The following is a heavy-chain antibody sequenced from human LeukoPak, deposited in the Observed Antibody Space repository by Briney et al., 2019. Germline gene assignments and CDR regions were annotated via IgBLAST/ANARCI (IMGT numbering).Heavy chain of an antibody. V-gene: IGHV3-23*01. J-gene: IGHJ4*02. D-gene: IGHD2-2*01. CDR3: ASPDCSSTSCYAGRENY. Sequence: QPGGSLRLSCVGSEFTFSNYAMSWVRQAPGKGLEWVSAISGSGGSTYYADSVKGRFTISRDNSKNTLYLQMNSLRAEDTAVYHCASPDCSSTSCYAGRENYWGQGTLVTVSS. CDR1: EFTFSNYA. CDR2: ISGSGGST.